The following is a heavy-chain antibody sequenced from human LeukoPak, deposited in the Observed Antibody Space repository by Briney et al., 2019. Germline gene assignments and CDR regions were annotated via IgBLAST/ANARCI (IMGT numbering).Heavy chain of an antibody. Sequence: ASVTVSCKAYGYTFTGYFMHWVRQAPGQGLEWMGWINPNSGGTHYAQKFQGRVTMTRDTSISTAYMELSRLRSDDTAVYYCARDPGYSSPRGDYWGQGTLVTVSS. J-gene: IGHJ4*02. CDR2: INPNSGGT. D-gene: IGHD5-18*01. CDR1: GYTFTGYF. V-gene: IGHV1-2*02. CDR3: ARDPGYSSPRGDY.